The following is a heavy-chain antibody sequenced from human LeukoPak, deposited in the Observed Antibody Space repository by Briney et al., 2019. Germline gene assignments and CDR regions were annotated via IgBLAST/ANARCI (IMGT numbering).Heavy chain of an antibody. CDR1: GGSISSYY. D-gene: IGHD2-21*02. V-gene: IGHV4-4*07. Sequence: SETLSLTCTVSGGSISSYYWNWIRQPAGKGLEWIGRFYTRGSTNYNPSLKSRITMSVDTSKNQFSLKLNSVTAADTAVYYCAVVVTGLFDYWGQGALVTVSS. J-gene: IGHJ4*02. CDR2: FYTRGST. CDR3: AVVVTGLFDY.